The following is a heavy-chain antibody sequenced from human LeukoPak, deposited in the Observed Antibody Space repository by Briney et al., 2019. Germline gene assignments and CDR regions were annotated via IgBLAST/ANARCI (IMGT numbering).Heavy chain of an antibody. Sequence: GGSLRLSCAASGFTFSSYSMNCVRQAPGKGLEWVSSISSSSSYIYYADSVKGRFTISRDNAKNSLYLQMNSLRAEDTAVYYCARDRDSSSSGWFDPWGQGTLVTVSS. CDR3: ARDRDSSSSGWFDP. CDR1: GFTFSSYS. D-gene: IGHD6-13*01. J-gene: IGHJ5*02. V-gene: IGHV3-21*01. CDR2: ISSSSSYI.